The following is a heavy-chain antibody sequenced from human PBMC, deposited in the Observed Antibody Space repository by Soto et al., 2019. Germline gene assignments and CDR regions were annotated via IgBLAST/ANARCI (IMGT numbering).Heavy chain of an antibody. CDR1: GFTFSSYA. CDR2: ISGSGGST. Sequence: PGGSLRLSCAASGFTFSSYAMSWVRQAPGKGLEWVSAISGSGGSTYYADSVKGRFTISRDNSKNTLYLQMNGLRAEDTAVYYCAKDCEEIAAAGYYFDYWGQGTLVTVSS. CDR3: AKDCEEIAAAGYYFDY. V-gene: IGHV3-23*01. J-gene: IGHJ4*02. D-gene: IGHD6-13*01.